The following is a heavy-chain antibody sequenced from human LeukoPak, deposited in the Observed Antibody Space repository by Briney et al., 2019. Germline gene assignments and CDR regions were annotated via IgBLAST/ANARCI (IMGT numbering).Heavy chain of an antibody. CDR3: AKDAQRGFDYSNSLEY. V-gene: IGHV3-33*06. J-gene: IGHJ4*02. D-gene: IGHD4-11*01. CDR1: GFTFSHYG. Sequence: TGGSLRLSCAASGFTFSHYGMHWVRQAPGEGLEWVAVIWNDGTNRYYGDSVKGRFTISRDDSKNTVYLQMNGLRAGDTAVYYCAKDAQRGFDYSNSLEYWGQGTLVTVSS. CDR2: IWNDGTNR.